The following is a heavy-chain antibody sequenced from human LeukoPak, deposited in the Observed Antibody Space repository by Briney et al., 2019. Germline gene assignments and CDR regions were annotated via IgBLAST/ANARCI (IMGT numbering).Heavy chain of an antibody. J-gene: IGHJ4*02. D-gene: IGHD6-19*01. CDR1: GFTFRNYG. CDR2: ISYGGNYK. Sequence: PGRSLRLSCAASGFTFRNYGMHWVRQAPGKGLEWVAVISYGGNYKFYADSLKGRFTTSRDTSRDTLYLQMNSLRAEDTAVYYCAKADSSDWYNLDFWGQGTLVTVST. CDR3: AKADSSDWYNLDF. V-gene: IGHV3-30*18.